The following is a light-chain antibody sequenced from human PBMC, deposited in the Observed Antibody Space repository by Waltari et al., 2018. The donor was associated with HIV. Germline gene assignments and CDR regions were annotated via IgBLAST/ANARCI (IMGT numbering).Light chain of an antibody. V-gene: IGKV4-1*01. J-gene: IGKJ1*01. CDR3: QQYYSTPWT. CDR1: QSVLYSSNNKNY. Sequence: DIVMTQSPDSLAVSLGERATINCKYSQSVLYSSNNKNYLAWYQQKPGQHPKLLIYWASTRESGVPDRFSGSGAGTDFTLTISSLQAEDVAVYYCQQYYSTPWTFGQGTKVEIK. CDR2: WAS.